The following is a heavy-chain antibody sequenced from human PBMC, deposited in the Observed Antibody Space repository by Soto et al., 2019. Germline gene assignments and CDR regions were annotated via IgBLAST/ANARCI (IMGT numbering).Heavy chain of an antibody. Sequence: PGGSLRLSCAASGFTFSSYAMSWVRQAPGKGLEWVSGISGSGGSTYYADSVKGRFTISRDNSKNTLYLQMNSLRAEDTTVYYCAKDGGRDIVLMVYATNDAFDIWGQGTMVTVSS. V-gene: IGHV3-23*01. J-gene: IGHJ3*02. CDR2: ISGSGGST. CDR3: AKDGGRDIVLMVYATNDAFDI. CDR1: GFTFSSYA. D-gene: IGHD2-8*01.